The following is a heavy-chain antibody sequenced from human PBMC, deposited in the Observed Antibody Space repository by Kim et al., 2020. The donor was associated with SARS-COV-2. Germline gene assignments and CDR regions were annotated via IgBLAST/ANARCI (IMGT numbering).Heavy chain of an antibody. CDR1: GFTFSNAW. CDR3: TTEKRAYDFWNTYDSGVDS. V-gene: IGHV3-15*01. Sequence: GGSLRLSCAASGFTFSNAWMSWVRQAPGKGLEWVGRIKSKADGGTTDYAAPVKGRFTISRDDSKNTLYLQMNSVKTDDTAVYYCTTEKRAYDFWNTYDSGVDSWGQGTLVTVSS. CDR2: IKSKADGGTT. D-gene: IGHD3-3*01. J-gene: IGHJ4*02.